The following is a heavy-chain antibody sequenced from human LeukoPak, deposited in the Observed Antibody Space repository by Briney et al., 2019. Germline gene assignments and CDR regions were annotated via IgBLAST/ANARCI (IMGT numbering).Heavy chain of an antibody. CDR3: ARRFPDSDRNARYYMSV. V-gene: IGHV3-30*02. J-gene: IGHJ6*03. CDR2: IEYTGSNE. D-gene: IGHD3-22*01. Sequence: GGSLSLSHAVSGFSLSIVLMLAVGQAPGKGLECVAYIEYTGSNEWFADSVKVRFSISIDNSKNTLYLQMNSRSYEDTPLYFFARRFPDSDRNARYYMSVWGKGTMVTV. CDR1: GFSLSIVL.